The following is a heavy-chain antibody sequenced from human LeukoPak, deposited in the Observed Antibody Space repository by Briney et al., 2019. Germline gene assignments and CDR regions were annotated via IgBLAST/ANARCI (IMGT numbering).Heavy chain of an antibody. CDR1: GDSLSKYF. CDR2: IHYSGST. D-gene: IGHD1-1*01. J-gene: IGHJ3*02. CDR3: ARFQYKAAFDI. V-gene: IGHV4-59*01. Sequence: PSETLSLTCSVSGDSLSKYFWSWIRQSPGKGLEWIGYIHYSGSTNYNPSLKNQVTMSVDTSKNQFSLKLNSVTAAATAVYYCARFQYKAAFDIWGQGTMVTVSS.